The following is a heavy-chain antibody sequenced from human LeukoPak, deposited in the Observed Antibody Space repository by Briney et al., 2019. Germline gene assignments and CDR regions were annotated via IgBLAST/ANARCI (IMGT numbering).Heavy chain of an antibody. CDR2: IYFPGHT. Sequence: SETLSLTCTVSGGSISGDYWSWIRQSPGKELELIGYIYFPGHTNYKPSLRSRVTISGDTSKNVFSLTLNSVTPADTAIYYCARQGGTYFPHFDVWGPGTLVTVSS. D-gene: IGHD2/OR15-2a*01. J-gene: IGHJ4*02. V-gene: IGHV4-59*08. CDR1: GGSISGDY. CDR3: ARQGGTYFPHFDV.